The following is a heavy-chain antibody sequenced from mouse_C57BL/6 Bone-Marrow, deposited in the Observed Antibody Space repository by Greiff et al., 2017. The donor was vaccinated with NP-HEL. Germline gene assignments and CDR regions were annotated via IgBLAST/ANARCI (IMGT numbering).Heavy chain of an antibody. Sequence: QVQLQQSGAELVRPGTSVKVSCKASGYAFTNYLIEWVKQRPGQGLEWIGVINPGSGGTNYNEKFKGKATLTADKSSSTSYMQLSSLTSEDSAVYFCARTFTTVVAFDYWGQGTTLTVSS. V-gene: IGHV1-54*01. J-gene: IGHJ2*01. CDR3: ARTFTTVVAFDY. CDR1: GYAFTNYL. D-gene: IGHD1-1*01. CDR2: INPGSGGT.